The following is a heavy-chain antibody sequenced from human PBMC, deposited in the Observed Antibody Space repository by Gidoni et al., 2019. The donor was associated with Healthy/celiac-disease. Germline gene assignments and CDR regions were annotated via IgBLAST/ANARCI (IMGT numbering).Heavy chain of an antibody. D-gene: IGHD1-26*01. J-gene: IGHJ4*02. V-gene: IGHV3-7*01. Sequence: EVQLVESGGGLVQPGGSLRLSCAASGFTFSSYWMSWVRPAPGKGLGWVANRKQDGSEKYYVDSVKGRFTISRDNAKNSLYLQMNSLRAEDTAVYYCTRPLEVGATVSPCDYWGQGTLVTVSS. CDR2: RKQDGSEK. CDR1: GFTFSSYW. CDR3: TRPLEVGATVSPCDY.